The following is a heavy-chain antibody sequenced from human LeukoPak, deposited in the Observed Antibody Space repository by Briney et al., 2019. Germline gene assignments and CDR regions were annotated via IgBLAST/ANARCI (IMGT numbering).Heavy chain of an antibody. CDR3: ASWDGYYYGSGSYYNEDY. Sequence: SETLSLTCTVSGGSVSTSSYYWGRIRQPPGEGLEWIACFNYCGNTYYYPSLQSRVTIDLDTSKIPLYLKLGSVAAADTAVYYCASWDGYYYGSGSYYNEDYWGQGTLVTLSS. J-gene: IGHJ4*02. CDR2: FNYCGNT. D-gene: IGHD3-10*01. CDR1: GGSVSTSSYY. V-gene: IGHV4-39*01.